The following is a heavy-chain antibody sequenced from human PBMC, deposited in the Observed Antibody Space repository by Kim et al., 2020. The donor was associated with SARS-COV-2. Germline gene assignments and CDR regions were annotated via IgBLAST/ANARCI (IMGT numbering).Heavy chain of an antibody. D-gene: IGHD6-13*01. Sequence: LKSRVTISGDTSKTQFSLRLSTVTAADTAMYYCARLGGSSSWYWGWFDPWGQGTLVTVSS. V-gene: IGHV4-59*08. CDR3: ARLGGSSSWYWGWFDP. J-gene: IGHJ5*02.